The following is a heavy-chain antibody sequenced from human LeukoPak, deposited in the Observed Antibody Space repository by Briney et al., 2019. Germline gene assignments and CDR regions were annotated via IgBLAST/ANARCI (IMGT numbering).Heavy chain of an antibody. Sequence: PGGSLRLSCAASGFTFSNYDMSWVRQGPGKGLEWVSAIINSGGNTYYADSVKGRLTISRDNSKNTLHLQMNSLRAEDTAVYYCARESSSWYEFDYWGQGTLVTVSS. CDR2: IINSGGNT. CDR3: ARESSSWYEFDY. V-gene: IGHV3-23*01. J-gene: IGHJ4*02. D-gene: IGHD6-13*01. CDR1: GFTFSNYD.